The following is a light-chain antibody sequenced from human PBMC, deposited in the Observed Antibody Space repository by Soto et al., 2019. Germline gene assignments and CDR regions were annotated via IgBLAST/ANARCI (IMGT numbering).Light chain of an antibody. Sequence: QMTQSPSSLSASVGEKIIITCRASRDVGSDVSWYQQKPGQAPKLLIYAPSNLYTGVPSRFSGSRSGTEFTLTISSLQPEDFASYYCLQDYGDSWTFGQGTKV. J-gene: IGKJ1*01. CDR1: RDVGSD. CDR2: APS. CDR3: LQDYGDSWT. V-gene: IGKV1-6*01.